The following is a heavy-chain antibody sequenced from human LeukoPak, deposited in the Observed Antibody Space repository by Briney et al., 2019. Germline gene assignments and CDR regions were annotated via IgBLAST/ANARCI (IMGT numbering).Heavy chain of an antibody. CDR3: ARGKIAGGSDGAFDI. D-gene: IGHD6-13*01. Sequence: SGTLSLTCAVYGGSFSGYYWSWIRPPPGKGLEWMGFIYCSGSTNYNPSFKSRVSISVDTSKNQLSLKVSSVSAADTAVYYCARGKIAGGSDGAFDIWGQGTKVTVSS. V-gene: IGHV4-59*01. CDR2: IYCSGST. J-gene: IGHJ3*02. CDR1: GGSFSGYY.